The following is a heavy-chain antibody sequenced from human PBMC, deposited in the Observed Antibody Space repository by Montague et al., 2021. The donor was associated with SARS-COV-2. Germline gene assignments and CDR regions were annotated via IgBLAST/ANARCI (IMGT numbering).Heavy chain of an antibody. V-gene: IGHV4-59*01. J-gene: IGHJ6*02. CDR2: IYYSGTA. D-gene: IGHD2/OR15-2a*01. CDR3: ARTSMHSVGTSNSRRGGLDV. Sequence: SETLSLTCTVSGGSISPFDWSWIRQSPERGLEWIGTIYYSGTANYNPSLMGRLAMSLQTSKKQLSLEMRSVTAADTAVSYCARTSMHSVGTSNSRRGGLDVWGQGTPVIVSS. CDR1: GGSISPFD.